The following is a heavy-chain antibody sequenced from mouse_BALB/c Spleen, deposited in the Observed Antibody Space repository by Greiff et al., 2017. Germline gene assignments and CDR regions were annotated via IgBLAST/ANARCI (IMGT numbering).Heavy chain of an antibody. CDR2: IWAGGST. V-gene: IGHV2-9*02. D-gene: IGHD2-1*01. Sequence: VKLQESGPGLVAPSQSLSITCTVSGFSLTSYGVHWVRQPPGKGLEWLGVIWAGGSTNYNSALMSRLSISKDNSKSQVFLKMNSLQTDDTAMYYCARGGNYRWYFDVWGAGTTVTVSS. J-gene: IGHJ1*01. CDR3: ARGGNYRWYFDV. CDR1: GFSLTSYG.